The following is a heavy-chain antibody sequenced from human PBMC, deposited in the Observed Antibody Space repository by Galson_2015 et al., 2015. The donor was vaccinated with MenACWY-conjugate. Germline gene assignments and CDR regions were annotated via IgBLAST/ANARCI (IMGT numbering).Heavy chain of an antibody. J-gene: IGHJ6*02. D-gene: IGHD3-16*01. V-gene: IGHV3-48*02. Sequence: SLRLSCAASGFNLNFYALNWVRQAPGKGLEWISFISLSGSTVHYADSVKGRFNISRDHAKKSLYLHMNSLRDEDTAVYFCARRQRIITYAVDGGVDGMDVWGQGTTVIVSS. CDR1: GFNLNFYA. CDR3: ARRQRIITYAVDGGVDGMDV. CDR2: ISLSGSTV.